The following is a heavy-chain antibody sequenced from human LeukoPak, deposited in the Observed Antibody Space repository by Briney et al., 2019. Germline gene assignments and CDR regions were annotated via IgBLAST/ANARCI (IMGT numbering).Heavy chain of an antibody. CDR2: ISGSGAST. J-gene: IGHJ4*02. CDR3: AKVASADAQARLNY. V-gene: IGHV3-23*01. CDR1: GFTLSTNA. D-gene: IGHD6-19*01. Sequence: GGSLRLSCLTSGFTLSTNAMSWVRQAPGKGLEWISGISGSGASTYYADSVRGRFTVSRDRSKSSLYLQMNSLRVEDTAVYYCAKVASADAQARLNYWGQGTLVTVSS.